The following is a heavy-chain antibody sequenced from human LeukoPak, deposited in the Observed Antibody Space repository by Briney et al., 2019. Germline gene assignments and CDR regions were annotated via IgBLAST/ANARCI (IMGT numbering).Heavy chain of an antibody. CDR1: GGTFSSYA. D-gene: IGHD6-13*01. J-gene: IGHJ4*02. CDR2: IIPIFGTA. CDR3: ARAPYSSSWFDY. Sequence: SVKVSCKASGGTFSSYAISWVRQAPGQGLEWMGGIIPIFGTANYTQKFQGRVTITADESTSTAYMELSSLRSEDTAVYYCARAPYSSSWFDYWGQGTLVTVSS. V-gene: IGHV1-69*13.